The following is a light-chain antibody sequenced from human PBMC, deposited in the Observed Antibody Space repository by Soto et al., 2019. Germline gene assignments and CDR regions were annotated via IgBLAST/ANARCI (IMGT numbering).Light chain of an antibody. CDR1: QSVGSSY. CDR2: GAS. J-gene: IGKJ2*01. CDR3: HQYGTSPYT. Sequence: EIVLTQSPGTLSLSPGERATLSCRASQSVGSSYLAWYQQRPGQAPRLLIYGASSRATGIPARFSGSGSGTDFTLTISRLEPEDFAVYYCHQYGTSPYTFGQGTKLEIQ. V-gene: IGKV3-20*01.